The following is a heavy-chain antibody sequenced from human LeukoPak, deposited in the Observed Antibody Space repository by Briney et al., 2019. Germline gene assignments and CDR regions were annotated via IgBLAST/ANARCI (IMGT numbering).Heavy chain of an antibody. CDR1: GFKFNHFI. CDR3: AKDQADTGYGYNYFDY. V-gene: IGHV3-30*18. D-gene: IGHD5-18*01. Sequence: PGGSLRLSCAASGFKFNHFIMQWVRQAPGKGLEWVADLSFDGRNEHYADSVKGRFTISRDNSKNTLYLQMNSLRAEDTAVYYCAKDQADTGYGYNYFDYWGQGTLVTVSS. J-gene: IGHJ4*02. CDR2: LSFDGRNE.